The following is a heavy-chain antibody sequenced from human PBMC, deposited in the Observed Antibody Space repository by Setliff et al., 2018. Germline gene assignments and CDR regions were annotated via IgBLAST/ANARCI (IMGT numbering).Heavy chain of an antibody. CDR1: GGSFSYYY. D-gene: IGHD6-13*01. Sequence: SETLSLTCAVSGGSFSYYYWSWVRQSPGRGLEWIGRRGPNGSTNYNPSLGSRATISFDSSKIELSLKLASVTAADTAVYYCARGLSSSWYLYYYGMDVWGQGTTVTVSS. V-gene: IGHV4-34*01. CDR2: RGPNGST. CDR3: ARGLSSSWYLYYYGMDV. J-gene: IGHJ6*02.